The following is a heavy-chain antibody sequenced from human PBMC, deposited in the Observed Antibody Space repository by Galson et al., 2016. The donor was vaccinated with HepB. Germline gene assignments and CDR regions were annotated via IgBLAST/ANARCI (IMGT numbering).Heavy chain of an antibody. J-gene: IGHJ4*02. CDR1: GFSLKTSGEG. Sequence: PALVKPTQTLTLTCTFSGFSLKTSGEGVGWIRQPPGKALEWLALIYWDDDKRYSPSLRSRLTITKDTSKNQVVLTMTNMDPVDTATYYCARSPMLGDFWSGFFQEEHYFDYWGQGTLVTVSS. CDR2: IYWDDDK. D-gene: IGHD3-3*01. V-gene: IGHV2-5*02. CDR3: ARSPMLGDFWSGFFQEEHYFDY.